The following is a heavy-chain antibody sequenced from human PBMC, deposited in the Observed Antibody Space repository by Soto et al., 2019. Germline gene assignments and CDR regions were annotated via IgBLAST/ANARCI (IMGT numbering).Heavy chain of an antibody. V-gene: IGHV4-4*07. D-gene: IGHD6-13*01. CDR1: GGSISSFY. CDR3: ARGSSRWDY. Sequence: PSETLSLTCPVPGGSISSFYWSWIRQPAGKGLEWIGRIYSGGRNNYNPSLKSRVTMSVDTSKNQFSLRLSAVTAADTAMYYCARGSSRWDYWGQGKLVTVSS. CDR2: IYSGGRN. J-gene: IGHJ4*02.